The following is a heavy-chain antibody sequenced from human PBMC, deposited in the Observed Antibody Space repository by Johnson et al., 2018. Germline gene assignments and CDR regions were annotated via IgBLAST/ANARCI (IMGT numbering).Heavy chain of an antibody. CDR3: AKRDPLLTAFDI. D-gene: IGHD1-26*01. CDR1: GGSISSGGYY. V-gene: IGHV4-31*03. J-gene: IGHJ3*02. CDR2: IYYSGRT. Sequence: QVQLQESGPGLVKPSQTLSLTCTVSGGSISSGGYYWSWIRQHPGKGLEWIGYIYYSGRTYYNPSLKSRVTISVDTSKNQFSLKLRSVTAADPAVYYCAKRDPLLTAFDIWGQGTMVTVSS.